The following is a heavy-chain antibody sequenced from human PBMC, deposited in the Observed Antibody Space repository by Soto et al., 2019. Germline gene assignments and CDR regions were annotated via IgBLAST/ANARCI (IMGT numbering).Heavy chain of an antibody. CDR3: AREGYCISTSCYGYYYGMDV. CDR1: GFTFSSYA. Sequence: GGSLRLSCAASGFTFSSYAMHWVRQAPGKGLEWVAVISYDGSNKYYADSVKGRFTISRDNSKNTLYLQMNSLRAEDTAVYYCAREGYCISTSCYGYYYGMDVWGQGTTVTVSS. D-gene: IGHD2-2*01. CDR2: ISYDGSNK. V-gene: IGHV3-30-3*01. J-gene: IGHJ6*02.